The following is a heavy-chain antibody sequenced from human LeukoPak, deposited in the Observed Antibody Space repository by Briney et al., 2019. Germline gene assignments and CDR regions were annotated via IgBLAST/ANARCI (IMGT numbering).Heavy chain of an antibody. CDR3: AKAVGSISWSFDY. Sequence: GGSLRLSCAASGFTFSSYAMTWVRQAPGEGLEWVSAISPSGGDTYYADSVQGRFSVSRDDSKSTLYLQMDSLRGDDAAVYYCAKAVGSISWSFDYWGQGTLVTVSS. CDR2: ISPSGGDT. D-gene: IGHD6-13*01. J-gene: IGHJ4*02. CDR1: GFTFSSYA. V-gene: IGHV3-23*01.